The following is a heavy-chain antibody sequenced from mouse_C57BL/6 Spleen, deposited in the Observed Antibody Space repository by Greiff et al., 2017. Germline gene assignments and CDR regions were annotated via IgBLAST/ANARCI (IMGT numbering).Heavy chain of an antibody. V-gene: IGHV3-6*01. CDR2: ISYDGSN. CDR1: GYSITSGYY. J-gene: IGHJ1*03. Sequence: DVKLQESGPGLVKPSQSLSLTCSVTGYSITSGYYWNWIRQFPGNKLEWMGYISYDGSNNYNPSLKNRISITRDTSKNQFFLKLNSVTTEDTATYYCAIENYGSRLYFDVWGTGTTVTVSS. D-gene: IGHD1-1*01. CDR3: AIENYGSRLYFDV.